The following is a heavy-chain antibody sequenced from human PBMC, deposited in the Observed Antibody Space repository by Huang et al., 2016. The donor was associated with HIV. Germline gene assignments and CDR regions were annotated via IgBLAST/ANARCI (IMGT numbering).Heavy chain of an antibody. D-gene: IGHD3-3*01. CDR2: IYYSGTT. CDR3: ARPGVAVSDDPEYFQH. V-gene: IGHV4-39*02. CDR1: GDSINSNTFY. Sequence: LQESGPGLVGPSETLSLTCAVSGDSINSNTFYWGWIRRPPGKALEWIGSIYYSGTTYYNPALRRRARLAVDAAKNRIFLHLRSVTAADTGVYYCARPGVAVSDDPEYFQHWGQGALVT. J-gene: IGHJ1*01.